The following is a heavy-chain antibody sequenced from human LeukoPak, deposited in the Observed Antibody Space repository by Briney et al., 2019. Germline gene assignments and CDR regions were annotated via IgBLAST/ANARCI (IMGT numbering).Heavy chain of an antibody. D-gene: IGHD2-2*01. CDR3: ARGGKYQLLYDYYYYMDV. V-gene: IGHV4-59*11. J-gene: IGHJ6*03. CDR1: GGSISSHY. Sequence: SETLSLTCTGSGGSISSHYWSWIRQPPGKGLEWIGYIYYSGSTNYNPSLKSRVTISVDTSKNQFSLKLSSVTAADTAVYYCARGGKYQLLYDYYYYMDVWGKGTTVTVSS. CDR2: IYYSGST.